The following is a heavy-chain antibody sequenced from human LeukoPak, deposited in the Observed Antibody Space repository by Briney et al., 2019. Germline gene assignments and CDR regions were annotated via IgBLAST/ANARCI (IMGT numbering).Heavy chain of an antibody. CDR2: IKSKTDGGTP. V-gene: IGHV3-15*01. CDR1: GFTFSNAW. CDR3: ARDRTPYCGGDCHPLFDY. Sequence: GGSLRLSCAASGFTFSNAWMSWVRQAPGRGLEWVGRIKSKTDGGTPDYAAPLKGRFTISRDDSENTLYLQMNSLKTDDTAVYYCARDRTPYCGGDCHPLFDYWGHGILVTVSS. D-gene: IGHD2-21*02. J-gene: IGHJ4*01.